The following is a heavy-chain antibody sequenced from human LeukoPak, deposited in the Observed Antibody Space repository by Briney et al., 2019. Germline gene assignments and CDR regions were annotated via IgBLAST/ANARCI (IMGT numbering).Heavy chain of an antibody. CDR3: ARGRGCSSTSCRRNWFDP. Sequence: GASVKVSCKASGYTFTSYDINWVRHATGQGLEWMGWMNPNSGNTGYAQKFQGRVTMTRNTSISTAYMELSSLRSEDTAVYYCARGRGCSSTSCRRNWFDPWGQGTLVTVSS. CDR2: MNPNSGNT. CDR1: GYTFTSYD. D-gene: IGHD2-2*01. V-gene: IGHV1-8*01. J-gene: IGHJ5*02.